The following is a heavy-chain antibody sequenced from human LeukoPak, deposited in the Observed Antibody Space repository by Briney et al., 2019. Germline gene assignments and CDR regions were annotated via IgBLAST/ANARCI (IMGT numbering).Heavy chain of an antibody. Sequence: SVKVSCKASGGTFTSYAISWVRQAPGQGLEWMGGIIPIFGTANYAQKFQGRVTITADESTSTAYMELSSLRSEDTAVYYCASGPSRCSSTSCYARLGYVQQWGQGSLVTVS. J-gene: IGHJ1*01. CDR1: GGTFTSYA. D-gene: IGHD2-2*01. CDR2: IIPIFGTA. CDR3: ASGPSRCSSTSCYARLGYVQQ. V-gene: IGHV1-69*01.